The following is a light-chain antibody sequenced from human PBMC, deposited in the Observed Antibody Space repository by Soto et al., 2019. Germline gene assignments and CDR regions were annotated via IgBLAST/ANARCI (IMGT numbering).Light chain of an antibody. CDR3: QQYGSSPWT. Sequence: EIVLTQSPATLSLSPGERATLTCRASQSVSNFLAWYQHKPGQAPRLLIYGASSRATGIPDRFSGSGSGTDFTLTISRLEPEDFAVYYCQQYGSSPWTFGQGTKVDIK. J-gene: IGKJ1*01. CDR1: QSVSNF. V-gene: IGKV3-20*01. CDR2: GAS.